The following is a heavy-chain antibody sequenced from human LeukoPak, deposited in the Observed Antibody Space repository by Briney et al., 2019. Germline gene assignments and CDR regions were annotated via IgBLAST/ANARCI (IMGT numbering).Heavy chain of an antibody. Sequence: GVSLRLSCAASGYTFSSYAMSWVRQARGRGLECVSAISGSGGSTYYADSVKRRFTIHRHNSKNTLYRKENTLRAEHGRVYLCARDHDSSGYYHVVDSWGEGAVVTVSS. CDR2: ISGSGGST. CDR3: ARDHDSSGYYHVVDS. CDR1: GYTFSSYA. D-gene: IGHD3-22*01. J-gene: IGHJ4*02. V-gene: IGHV3-23*01.